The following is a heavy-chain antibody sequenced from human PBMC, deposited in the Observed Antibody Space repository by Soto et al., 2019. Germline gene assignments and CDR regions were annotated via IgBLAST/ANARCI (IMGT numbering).Heavy chain of an antibody. J-gene: IGHJ6*04. D-gene: IGHD3-16*01. CDR1: RFTYSNNW. CDR2: INTEGRST. CDR3: ARVLVSGRRNVWRSYFDMDG. V-gene: IGHV3-74*01. Sequence: CVSLRLSCAPSRFTYSNNWMHWVRQAPGKGLVWNSRINTEGRSTSYADTVKGRSTIPRDNAKNTRYGQRNSLRAEDTAVYYCARVLVSGRRNVWRSYFDMDGWGKGTTVTISS.